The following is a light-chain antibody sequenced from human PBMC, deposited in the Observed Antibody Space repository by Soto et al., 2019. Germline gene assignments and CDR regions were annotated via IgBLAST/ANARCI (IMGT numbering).Light chain of an antibody. J-gene: IGKJ1*01. CDR2: GAS. Sequence: EIVLTQSPGTLSLSPGERATLSCRASQSVRSNYLAWYQQKPGQAPRLLISGASNRATGVPDRFSGSGSRTDFTLTIIRPEPEDFAVYYCQQYGSTPTTFGQGTKVEIK. V-gene: IGKV3-20*01. CDR3: QQYGSTPTT. CDR1: QSVRSNY.